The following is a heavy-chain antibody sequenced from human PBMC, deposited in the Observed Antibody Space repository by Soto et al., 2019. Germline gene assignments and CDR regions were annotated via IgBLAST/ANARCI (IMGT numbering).Heavy chain of an antibody. J-gene: IGHJ6*02. Sequence: QVQLIQSGAEVKTPGSSVKVSCKASGGTFSSFLMGWVRQAPGQGLEWMGGIIPVFGRATYSQKFHGRVTITADDSTSTVYMELSGLKSEDTAVYYCILDCTSMSCYGYLGVDVWGQGTTVTVSS. V-gene: IGHV1-69*01. CDR2: IIPVFGRA. CDR3: ILDCTSMSCYGYLGVDV. CDR1: GGTFSSFL. D-gene: IGHD5-18*01.